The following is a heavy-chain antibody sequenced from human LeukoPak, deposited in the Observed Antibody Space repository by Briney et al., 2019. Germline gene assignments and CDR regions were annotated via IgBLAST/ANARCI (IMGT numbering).Heavy chain of an antibody. D-gene: IGHD3-10*01. J-gene: IGHJ6*03. Sequence: SETLSLTCTVSGGSISSYYWSWIRQPPGKGLEWIGYIYYSGSTNYNPSLKSRVTMSVDTSKNQFSLKLSSVTAADTAVYYCARDNSSPGYYYMDVWGKGTTVTVSS. CDR1: GGSISSYY. CDR3: ARDNSSPGYYYMDV. CDR2: IYYSGST. V-gene: IGHV4-59*12.